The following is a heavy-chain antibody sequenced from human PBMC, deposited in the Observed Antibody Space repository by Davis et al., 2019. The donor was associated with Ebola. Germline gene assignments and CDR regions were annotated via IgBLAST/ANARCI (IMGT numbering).Heavy chain of an antibody. J-gene: IGHJ3*01. V-gene: IGHV3-30*02. Sequence: GESLKISCAASGFSFSTYGMHWVRQAPGKGLEWVAFVRYDESKKYYADFVKGRFTISRDNSKNILYLEMNSLRPDDTALYYCARDVLGSSSSAVALDVWGQGTMVTVSS. CDR2: VRYDESKK. CDR1: GFSFSTYG. CDR3: ARDVLGSSSSAVALDV. D-gene: IGHD6-6*01.